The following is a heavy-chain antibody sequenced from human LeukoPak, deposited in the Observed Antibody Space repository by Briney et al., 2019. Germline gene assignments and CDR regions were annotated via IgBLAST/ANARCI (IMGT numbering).Heavy chain of an antibody. J-gene: IGHJ4*02. D-gene: IGHD3-10*01. Sequence: PSETLSLTCTVSGGSLGSYYWSWIRQPPGKGLEWIGYIYYSGSTNYNPSLKSRVTISVDTSKNQFSLKLSSVTAADTAVYYCARGGRGFGNPPYYYWGQGTLVTVSS. V-gene: IGHV4-59*01. CDR1: GGSLGSYY. CDR3: ARGGRGFGNPPYYY. CDR2: IYYSGST.